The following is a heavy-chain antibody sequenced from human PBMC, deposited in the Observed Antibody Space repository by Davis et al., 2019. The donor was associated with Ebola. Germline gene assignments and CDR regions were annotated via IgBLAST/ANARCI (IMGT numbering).Heavy chain of an antibody. D-gene: IGHD1-26*01. J-gene: IGHJ3*02. V-gene: IGHV1-18*01. CDR3: ARTSIVGTTTTASDI. CDR2: ISAYNGNT. Sequence: ASVKVSCKASGGSFTTYSISWVRQAPGQGLEWMGWISAYNGNTNYAQILQGRVTMTTDTSTGTAYMELRSLRSDDTAVYFCARTSIVGTTTTASDIWGQGTKVTVSS. CDR1: GGSFTTYS.